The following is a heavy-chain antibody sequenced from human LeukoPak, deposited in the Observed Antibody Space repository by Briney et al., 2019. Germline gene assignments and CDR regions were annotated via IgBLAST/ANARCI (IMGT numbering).Heavy chain of an antibody. J-gene: IGHJ3*02. Sequence: SETLSLTCTVSGGSISSGDYYWNWIRQPPGKGLEWIGYIYYSGSTYYNPSLKSRVTISVDTSKNQFSLKLSSVTAADTAVYYCARGPVKGAFDIWGQGTMVTVSS. V-gene: IGHV4-30-4*01. CDR1: GGSISSGDYY. CDR3: ARGPVKGAFDI. CDR2: IYYSGST.